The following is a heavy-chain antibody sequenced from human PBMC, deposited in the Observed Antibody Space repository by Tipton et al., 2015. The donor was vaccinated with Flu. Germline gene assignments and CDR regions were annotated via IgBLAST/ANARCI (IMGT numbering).Heavy chain of an antibody. V-gene: IGHV4-59*08. CDR1: RGSISSYY. Sequence: LRLSCTVSRGSISSYYWGWIRQPPGKGLEWIGYIYYNGSTNYNPSLKSRVTISLDTSKNQFSLRLSSVTAADTAVYYCARQSTGSRFDYWGQGTLVTVSS. J-gene: IGHJ4*02. CDR2: IYYNGST. CDR3: ARQSTGSRFDY. D-gene: IGHD1-1*01.